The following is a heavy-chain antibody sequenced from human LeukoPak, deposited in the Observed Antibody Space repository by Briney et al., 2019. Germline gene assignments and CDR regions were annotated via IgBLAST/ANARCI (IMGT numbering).Heavy chain of an antibody. CDR3: ARDQYSYVWGD. CDR1: GFTFTTYG. D-gene: IGHD3-10*02. J-gene: IGHJ4*02. V-gene: IGHV3-23*01. CDR2: IGGSGIRT. Sequence: GGSLRLSCSASGFTFTTYGMNWVRQAPGKGLEWVSGIGGSGIRTYYADSVKGRFIISRDNSRNTLYLQMNSLRDEDTAIYYCARDQYSYVWGDWGQGTLVTVST.